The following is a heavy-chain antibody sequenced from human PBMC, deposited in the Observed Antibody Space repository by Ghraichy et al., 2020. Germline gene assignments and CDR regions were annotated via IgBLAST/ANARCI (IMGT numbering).Heavy chain of an antibody. CDR2: INPNSGGT. CDR3: AAEGVVVSATGWGSFDY. V-gene: IGHV1-2*02. Sequence: ASVKVSCKASGYTFTGYYMHWVRQAPGQGLEWMGWINPNSGGTNYAQKFQGRVTMTRDTSISTAYMELSRLRSDDTAVDYCAAEGVVVSATGWGSFDYWGQGALVTVSS. CDR1: GYTFTGYY. D-gene: IGHD2-15*01. J-gene: IGHJ4*02.